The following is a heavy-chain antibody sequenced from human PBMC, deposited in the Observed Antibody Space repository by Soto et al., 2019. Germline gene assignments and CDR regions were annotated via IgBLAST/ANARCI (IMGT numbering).Heavy chain of an antibody. D-gene: IGHD3-10*01. CDR3: ARDRVLDYYGSGSAGWFDP. Sequence: SETLSLTCTASGGSISSYYWIWIRQPPGKGLEWIGYIYYSGSTNYNPSLKSRATISVDTSKNQFSLKLSSVTAADTAVYYCARDRVLDYYGSGSAGWFDPWGQGTLVTVSS. J-gene: IGHJ5*02. CDR1: GGSISSYY. CDR2: IYYSGST. V-gene: IGHV4-59*01.